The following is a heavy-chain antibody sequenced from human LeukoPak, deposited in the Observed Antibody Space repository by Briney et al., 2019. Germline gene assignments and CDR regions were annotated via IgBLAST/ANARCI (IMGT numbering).Heavy chain of an antibody. J-gene: IGHJ4*02. Sequence: PPETLSLTCTVSGGSISSYYWSWIRQPAGKGLEWIGRIYTSGSTNYNPSLKSRVTMSVDTSKNQFSLKLSSVTAADTAVYYCARDKDSGSSSFYDYWGQGTLVTVSS. V-gene: IGHV4-4*07. D-gene: IGHD6-6*01. CDR2: IYTSGST. CDR3: ARDKDSGSSSFYDY. CDR1: GGSISSYY.